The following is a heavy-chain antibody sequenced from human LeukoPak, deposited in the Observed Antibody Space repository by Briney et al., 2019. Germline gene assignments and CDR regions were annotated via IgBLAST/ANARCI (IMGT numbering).Heavy chain of an antibody. CDR3: ARESIAAAGTGGFDY. J-gene: IGHJ4*02. Sequence: GASVKVSCKASGGTFSSYAISWVRQAPGQGLEWVGRVIPILGIANYAQKVQGRVTITADKSTSTAYMELSSLRSEDTAVYYCARESIAAAGTGGFDYWGQGTLVTVSS. CDR1: GGTFSSYA. D-gene: IGHD6-13*01. CDR2: VIPILGIA. V-gene: IGHV1-69*04.